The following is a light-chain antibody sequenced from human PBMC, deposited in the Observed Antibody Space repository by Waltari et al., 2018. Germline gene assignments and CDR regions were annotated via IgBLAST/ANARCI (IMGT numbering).Light chain of an antibody. CDR1: QSISTW. V-gene: IGKV1-5*03. J-gene: IGKJ2*01. CDR2: KAS. CDR3: QQYNSYHT. Sequence: DIQMTQSPSTLSASVGDRITITCRASQSISTWLAWYQQKPGKAHKLLIYKASNLESGVPSRFSGSGSGTEFTLTISSLQPDDFATYYCQQYNSYHTFGQGTKLEIK.